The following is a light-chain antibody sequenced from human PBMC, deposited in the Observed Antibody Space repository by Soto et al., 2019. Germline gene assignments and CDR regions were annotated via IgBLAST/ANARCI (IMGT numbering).Light chain of an antibody. V-gene: IGKV3-20*01. J-gene: IGKJ1*01. Sequence: EVGLTQSPGTLSLSPGERATLSCRASQSVRSSYLAWYQQNAGQAPRLLIYGASSRATGIPDRFSGSGSGTDFTLTISRLEPEDFAVYYCLQYGTFPRTFGQGTKVDIK. CDR2: GAS. CDR3: LQYGTFPRT. CDR1: QSVRSSY.